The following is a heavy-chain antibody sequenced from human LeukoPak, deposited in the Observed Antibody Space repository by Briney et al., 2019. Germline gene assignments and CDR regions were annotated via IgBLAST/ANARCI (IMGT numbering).Heavy chain of an antibody. CDR2: INSDGSST. CDR1: GFTFSSYW. CDR3: ARDPAGYYMDV. J-gene: IGHJ6*03. Sequence: PGGSLRLSCAASGFTFSSYWMHWVRQAPGKGLVWVSRINSDGSSTSYADSVKGRVTISRDNTKNTLYLQMNSLRADETAVYYCARDPAGYYMDVWGKGTTVTISS. V-gene: IGHV3-74*01. D-gene: IGHD3-10*01.